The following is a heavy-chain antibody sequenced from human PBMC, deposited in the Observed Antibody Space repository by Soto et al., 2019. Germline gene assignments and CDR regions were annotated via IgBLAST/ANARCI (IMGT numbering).Heavy chain of an antibody. CDR1: GGSISSYY. Sequence: PSETLSLTCSVSGGSISSYYWSWIRQPAGKGLEWIGRIYTSGSTNYNPSLKSRVTMSVDTSKNQFSLKLSSVTAADTAVYYCARHHYYYGMDVWGQVTTVTVSS. CDR3: ARHHYYYGMDV. V-gene: IGHV4-4*07. CDR2: IYTSGST. J-gene: IGHJ6*02.